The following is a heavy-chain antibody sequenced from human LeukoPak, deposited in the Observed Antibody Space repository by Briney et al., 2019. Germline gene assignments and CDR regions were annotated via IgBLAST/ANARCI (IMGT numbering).Heavy chain of an antibody. D-gene: IGHD4-17*01. Sequence: EASVKVSCKASGYTFTSYGISWVRQAPGQGLEWMGRIIPLLGIANYAQKFQGRVTISADKSTSTAYMELSSLRSEDTAVYYCATVPTTVTTSANFDYWGQGTLVTVSS. V-gene: IGHV1-69*04. J-gene: IGHJ4*02. CDR3: ATVPTTVTTSANFDY. CDR2: IIPLLGIA. CDR1: GYTFTSYG.